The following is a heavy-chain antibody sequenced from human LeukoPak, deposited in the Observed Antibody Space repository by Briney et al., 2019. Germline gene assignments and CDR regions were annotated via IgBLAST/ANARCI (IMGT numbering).Heavy chain of an antibody. CDR3: ARAGIGIEVAGTIHNWFDP. D-gene: IGHD6-19*01. CDR1: GGSISSGDYY. J-gene: IGHJ5*02. Sequence: SQTLSLTCTVSGGSISSGDYYWSWIRQPPGKGLEWIGYIYYSGSTYYNPSLKSRVTISVDTSKNQFSLKLSSVTAADTAVYYCARAGIGIEVAGTIHNWFDPWGQGTQVTVSS. V-gene: IGHV4-30-4*08. CDR2: IYYSGST.